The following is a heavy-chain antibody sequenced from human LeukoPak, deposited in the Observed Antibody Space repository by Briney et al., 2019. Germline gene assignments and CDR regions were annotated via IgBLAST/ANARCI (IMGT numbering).Heavy chain of an antibody. D-gene: IGHD2-15*01. V-gene: IGHV3-30*18. CDR3: AKDRYCSGGSCLNWFDP. CDR2: ISYDGSNK. CDR1: GFTFSSYG. Sequence: GRSLRLSCAASGFTFSSYGMHLVRQAPGKGLEWVAVISYDGSNKYYADSVKGRFTISRDNSKNTLYLQMNSLRAEDTAVYYCAKDRYCSGGSCLNWFDPWGQGTLVTVSS. J-gene: IGHJ5*02.